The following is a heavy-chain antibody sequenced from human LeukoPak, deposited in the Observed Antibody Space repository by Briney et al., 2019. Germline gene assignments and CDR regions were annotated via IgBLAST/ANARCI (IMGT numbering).Heavy chain of an antibody. J-gene: IGHJ3*02. Sequence: SETLSLTCAVYGGSFSGYYWSWIRQPPGKGLEWIGEINHSGSTYYNPSLKSRVTISVDTSKNQFSLKLSSVTAADTAVYYCARFRRAGSDAFDIWGQGTMVTVSS. CDR3: ARFRRAGSDAFDI. CDR2: INHSGST. CDR1: GGSFSGYY. D-gene: IGHD3-10*01. V-gene: IGHV4-34*01.